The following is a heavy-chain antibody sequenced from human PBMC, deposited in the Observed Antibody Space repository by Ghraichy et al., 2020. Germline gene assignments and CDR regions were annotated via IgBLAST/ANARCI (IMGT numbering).Heavy chain of an antibody. Sequence: ASVKVSCKASGYTFTGYYMHWVRQAPGQGLEWMGWINPNSCGTNYAQKFQGWVPITRDKSISTAYMELSRLRSDDTSVYYCARDLLGEPAWGQGTLVTVSS. CDR1: GYTFTGYY. CDR3: ARDLLGEPA. D-gene: IGHD3-16*01. J-gene: IGHJ5*02. V-gene: IGHV1-2*04. CDR2: INPNSCGT.